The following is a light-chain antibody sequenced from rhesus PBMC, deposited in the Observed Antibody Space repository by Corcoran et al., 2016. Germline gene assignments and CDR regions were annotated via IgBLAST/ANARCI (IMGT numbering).Light chain of an antibody. Sequence: DIQMTQSPSSLSASVGDRVTITCRTSENVNNYLNWYQQKPGKAPKLLIYKAYTLQSGVPSRFSGSGSGTDYTFTLRSLQSEDVATYYCQHNYGTPFTFGPGTKLDIK. CDR2: KAY. CDR1: ENVNNY. J-gene: IGKJ3*01. CDR3: QHNYGTPFT. V-gene: IGKV1-74*01.